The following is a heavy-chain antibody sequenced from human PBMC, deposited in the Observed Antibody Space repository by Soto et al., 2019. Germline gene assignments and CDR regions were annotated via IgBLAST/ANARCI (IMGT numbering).Heavy chain of an antibody. Sequence: QITLKESGPTLVRPTQTLTLTCTFSGFSLSTNGVAVAWIRQPPGEALEWLALIYWDDDKRYNPSLKSRLTITKDTSKDQVVLTVTNMDPLDTATYFCAHSQRGPRDFWGQGILVTVSS. D-gene: IGHD5-12*01. V-gene: IGHV2-5*02. J-gene: IGHJ4*02. CDR3: AHSQRGPRDF. CDR1: GFSLSTNGVA. CDR2: IYWDDDK.